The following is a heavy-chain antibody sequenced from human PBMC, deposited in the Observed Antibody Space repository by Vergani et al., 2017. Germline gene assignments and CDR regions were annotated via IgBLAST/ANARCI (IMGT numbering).Heavy chain of an antibody. CDR2: INHSGST. CDR3: ASKPVRHFDSTPGGERTGNEKYCQH. Sequence: QVQLQQWGAGLLKPSETLSLTCAVYGGSFSGYYWSWIRQPPGKGLEWIGEINHSGSTNYNPSLKSRVTISVDTSKNQFSLKLSSVTAADTAVYYCASKPVRHFDSTPGGERTGNEKYCQHWGQGTLVTVSS. V-gene: IGHV4-34*01. D-gene: IGHD1-14*01. J-gene: IGHJ1*01. CDR1: GGSFSGYY.